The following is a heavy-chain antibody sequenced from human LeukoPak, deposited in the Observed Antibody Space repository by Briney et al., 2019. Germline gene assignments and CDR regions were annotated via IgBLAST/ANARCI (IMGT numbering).Heavy chain of an antibody. CDR3: AKLCIAAAGTSTACLDY. Sequence: GGSLRLSCAASGFTFSSYGMHWVRQAPGKGLEWVAVISYDGSNKYYADSVKGRFTISRDNSKNTLYLQMNSLRAEDTAVYYCAKLCIAAAGTSTACLDYWGQGTLVTVSS. V-gene: IGHV3-30*18. CDR2: ISYDGSNK. CDR1: GFTFSSYG. J-gene: IGHJ4*02. D-gene: IGHD6-13*01.